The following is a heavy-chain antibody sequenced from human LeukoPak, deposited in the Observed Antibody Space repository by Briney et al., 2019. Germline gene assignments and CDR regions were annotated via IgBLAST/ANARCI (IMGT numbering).Heavy chain of an antibody. CDR1: GGSISSYY. D-gene: IGHD2-2*01. CDR2: IYTSGST. Sequence: SETLSLTCTVSGGSISSYYWSWIRQPAGKGLEWIGRIYTSGSTNYNPSLKSRVTMSVDTSKNQFSLKLSSVTAADTAVYYCARGHRVVVPAALPYYFDYWGQGTLVTVSS. J-gene: IGHJ4*02. V-gene: IGHV4-4*07. CDR3: ARGHRVVVPAALPYYFDY.